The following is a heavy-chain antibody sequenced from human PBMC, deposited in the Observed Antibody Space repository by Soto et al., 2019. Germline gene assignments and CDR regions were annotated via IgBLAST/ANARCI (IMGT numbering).Heavy chain of an antibody. J-gene: IGHJ6*02. CDR3: ARDQVYYYDSSGHYYALGMDV. CDR1: DDSINSDKYY. CDR2: IYYRGNA. Sequence: LSLTCSVSDDSINSDKYYWGWIRQPPGKGLEWIGSIYYRGNAYYNPSLQTRVTISLDKSRSQFSLKLNSVTAADTAVYYCARDQVYYYDSSGHYYALGMDVWGQGTTVTVSS. D-gene: IGHD3-22*01. V-gene: IGHV4-39*07.